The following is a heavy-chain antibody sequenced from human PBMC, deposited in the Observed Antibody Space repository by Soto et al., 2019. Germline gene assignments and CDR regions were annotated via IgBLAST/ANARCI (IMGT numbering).Heavy chain of an antibody. V-gene: IGHV4-39*01. CDR1: GRSISSSSYY. CDR2: IYYSGST. D-gene: IGHD4-17*01. CDR3: ASPYGDYDY. Sequence: TLSLTWTVSGRSISSSSYYWCWIRQPPGKRREWIGSIYYSGSTYYNPSLKSRVTISVDTSKNQFSLKLSSVTAADTAVYYCASPYGDYDYWGQGTLVTVSS. J-gene: IGHJ4*02.